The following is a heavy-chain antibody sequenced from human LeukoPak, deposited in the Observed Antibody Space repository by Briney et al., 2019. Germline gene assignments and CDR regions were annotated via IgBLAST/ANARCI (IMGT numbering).Heavy chain of an antibody. CDR2: IYYSGST. CDR1: GGSISSYY. J-gene: IGHJ3*02. V-gene: IGHV4-59*08. CDR3: ARPGSNYGDDAFDI. D-gene: IGHD4-11*01. Sequence: SETLSLTCTVSGGSISSYYWSWIRQPPGKGLEWIGYIYYSGSTNYNPPLKSRVTISVDTSKNQFSLKLSSVTAADTAVYYCARPGSNYGDDAFDIWGQGTMVTVSS.